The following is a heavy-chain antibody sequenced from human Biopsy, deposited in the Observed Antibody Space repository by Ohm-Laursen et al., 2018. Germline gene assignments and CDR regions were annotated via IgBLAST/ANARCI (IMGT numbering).Heavy chain of an antibody. CDR1: GGSMTGYE. Sequence: SETLSLTCSVSGGSMTGYEWSWIRLAPGKGLEWIGYIYYSGGTKYNPSLASRVTFSVDMSKSQFSLKLYSVTAADTAVYYCARVEAGTYDALDIWGQGTLVAV. J-gene: IGHJ3*02. CDR2: IYYSGGT. D-gene: IGHD1-26*01. V-gene: IGHV4-59*01. CDR3: ARVEAGTYDALDI.